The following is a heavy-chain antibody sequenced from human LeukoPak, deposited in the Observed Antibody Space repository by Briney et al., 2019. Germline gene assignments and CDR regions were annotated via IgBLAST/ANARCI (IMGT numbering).Heavy chain of an antibody. CDR2: ISGSGGTT. Sequence: GGSLRLSCAASGFTFSSYAMSWVRQAPGKGLEWVSVISGSGGTTYNADSAKGRFTISRDNSKNTLDLQMNSLRAEDTAVYYCAKGGGSGGSCYMGCCFDYWGQGTLVTVSS. D-gene: IGHD2-15*01. CDR1: GFTFSSYA. J-gene: IGHJ4*02. CDR3: AKGGGSGGSCYMGCCFDY. V-gene: IGHV3-23*01.